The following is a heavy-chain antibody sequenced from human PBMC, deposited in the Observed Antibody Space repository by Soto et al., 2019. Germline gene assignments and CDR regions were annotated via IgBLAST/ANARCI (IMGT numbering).Heavy chain of an antibody. Sequence: ASVKVSCKTSGYTFSNYGSTCVRQAPGQPLEWLGWISLYSDGTNYAQKFQGRVSMTTDTSTTTAYMELRSLRSDDTAVYYCARVVPGAEAWFGPWGQGTLVTVSS. CDR3: ARVVPGAEAWFGP. CDR2: ISLYSDGT. CDR1: GYTFSNYG. V-gene: IGHV1-18*01. D-gene: IGHD2-2*01. J-gene: IGHJ5*02.